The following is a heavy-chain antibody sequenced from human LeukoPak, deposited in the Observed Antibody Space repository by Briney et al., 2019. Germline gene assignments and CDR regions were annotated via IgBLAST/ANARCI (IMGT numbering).Heavy chain of an antibody. D-gene: IGHD6-13*01. CDR3: ASAFVTAAGFFYS. V-gene: IGHV3-66*02. CDR2: IYSGGDT. Sequence: GGSLRLSCAASGFTVSSSYMSSVRQAPGKGLEWVSVIYSGGDTHYAGSVKGRFSISRDNSVNTLYLQMNSLRTEDTAVYYCASAFVTAAGFFYSWGQGTLVTVSS. CDR1: GFTVSSSY. J-gene: IGHJ4*02.